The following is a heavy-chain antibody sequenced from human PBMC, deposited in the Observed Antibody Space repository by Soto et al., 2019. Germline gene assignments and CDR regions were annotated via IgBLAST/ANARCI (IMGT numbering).Heavy chain of an antibody. V-gene: IGHV5-51*01. CDR2: IYPGDSDT. CDR3: ARQSSYSTSSFDP. Sequence: GASLKISCQGSGYSFSNFWIGWVRQMPGKGLEWMGIIYPGDSDTRYSPSLKGQVTMSADNSISTAYLQWSSLKASDSAMYYCARQSSYSTSSFDPWGQGTLVTVSS. D-gene: IGHD2-2*01. CDR1: GYSFSNFW. J-gene: IGHJ5*02.